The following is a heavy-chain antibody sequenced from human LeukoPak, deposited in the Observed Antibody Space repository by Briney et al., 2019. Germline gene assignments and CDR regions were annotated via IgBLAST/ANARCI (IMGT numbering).Heavy chain of an antibody. CDR1: GYTLTELS. D-gene: IGHD6-13*01. J-gene: IGHJ4*02. V-gene: IGHV1-18*01. Sequence: GASVTVSCKVSGYTLTELSMHWVRQAPGQGLEWMGWISPYNGNTNYVQKFQDRVTMTTDTSTSTAYMELRSLRSDDTAVYYCARDRSSSWYYFDSWGQGTLVTVSS. CDR2: ISPYNGNT. CDR3: ARDRSSSWYYFDS.